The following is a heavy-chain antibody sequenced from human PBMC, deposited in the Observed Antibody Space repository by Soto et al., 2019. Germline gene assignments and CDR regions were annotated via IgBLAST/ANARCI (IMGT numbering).Heavy chain of an antibody. CDR1: GGTFSSYA. CDR2: IIPIFGTA. CDR3: ARIGEYYYDSSGQDAFDI. D-gene: IGHD3-22*01. J-gene: IGHJ3*02. Sequence: QVQLVQSGAEVKKPGSSVKVSCKASGGTFSSYAISWVRQAPGQGLEWMGGIIPIFGTANYAQKFQGRVTITADESTSTAYMELSSLRSEVTAVYYCARIGEYYYDSSGQDAFDIWGQGTMVTVSS. V-gene: IGHV1-69*01.